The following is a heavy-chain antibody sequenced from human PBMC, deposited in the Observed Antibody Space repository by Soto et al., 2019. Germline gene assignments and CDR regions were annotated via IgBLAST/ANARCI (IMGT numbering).Heavy chain of an antibody. J-gene: IGHJ2*01. Sequence: GGSLRLSCAASGFTFSTYAMSWVRQAPGKGLEWVSAISGGGTSTYFGDTVKGRFTISRDNSKNTLYLRMSSLRAEDTAVYYCAKDLGIRAGPWFFDLWGRGTLVTVSS. CDR3: AKDLGIRAGPWFFDL. V-gene: IGHV3-23*01. D-gene: IGHD6-13*01. CDR1: GFTFSTYA. CDR2: ISGGGTST.